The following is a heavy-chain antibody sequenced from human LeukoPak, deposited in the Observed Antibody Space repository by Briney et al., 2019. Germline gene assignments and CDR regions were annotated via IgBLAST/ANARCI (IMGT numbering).Heavy chain of an antibody. J-gene: IGHJ5*02. CDR3: ARDGGKIAVAPLS. CDR1: GGSISSYY. V-gene: IGHV4-4*07. D-gene: IGHD6-19*01. Sequence: SETLSLACTVSGGSISSYYWSWIRQPAGKGLEWIGRIYTSGSTNYNPSLKSRVTISVDTSKNQISLKLSSVTAADTAVYYCARDGGKIAVAPLSWGQGTLVTVSS. CDR2: IYTSGST.